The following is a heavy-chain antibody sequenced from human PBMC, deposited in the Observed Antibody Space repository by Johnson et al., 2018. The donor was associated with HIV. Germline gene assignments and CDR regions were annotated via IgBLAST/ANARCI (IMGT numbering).Heavy chain of an antibody. D-gene: IGHD6-19*01. CDR1: GFTFSSYG. J-gene: IGHJ3*02. Sequence: QVQLVESGGGVVQPGRSLRLSCAASGFTFSSYGMHWVRQAPGKGLEWVAVISYDGSNKYYADSVKGRFTISRDNSKNTLYLQMNSLRAEDTAVYYCAREVRKAVAGNFDIWGQGTMVTVSS. CDR3: AREVRKAVAGNFDI. V-gene: IGHV3-30*03. CDR2: ISYDGSNK.